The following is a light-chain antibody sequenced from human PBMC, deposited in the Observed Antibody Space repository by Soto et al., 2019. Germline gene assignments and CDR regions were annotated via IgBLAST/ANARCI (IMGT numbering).Light chain of an antibody. CDR3: QQYNIWPLWT. CDR1: QSVSSN. V-gene: IGKV3-15*01. J-gene: IGKJ1*01. Sequence: EIVMTQSPATLSVSPGERATLSCRASQSVSSNLAWYQQKPGQAPSLLIYGASTRATGTPARFSGSGSGTEFTLTISSLQSEDFAVYFCQQYNIWPLWTFGQGTKVDIK. CDR2: GAS.